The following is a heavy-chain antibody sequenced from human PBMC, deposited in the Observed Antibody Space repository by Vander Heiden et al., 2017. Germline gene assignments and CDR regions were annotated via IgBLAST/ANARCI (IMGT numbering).Heavy chain of an antibody. D-gene: IGHD3-22*01. J-gene: IGHJ3*02. Sequence: QAKPVQAVAEAKKPGSSVKVSYKACEGTFSSYAISWGRQAPGQGREWMGGIIPIFGTATYSQKSQGRVTITADESTSTAYMELSSLRSEDTAVYYCARDLMPMIEDSFDIWGQGTMVTVSS. CDR1: EGTFSSYA. V-gene: IGHV1-69*12. CDR3: ARDLMPMIEDSFDI. CDR2: IIPIFGTA.